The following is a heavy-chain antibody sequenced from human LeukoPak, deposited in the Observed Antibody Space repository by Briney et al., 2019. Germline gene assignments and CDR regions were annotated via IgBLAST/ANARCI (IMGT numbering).Heavy chain of an antibody. Sequence: GGSLRLSCAASGFTFDDYGMSWVRQAPGKGLEWVSGINWNGGSTGYADSVKGRFTISRDNAKNSLYLQMNSLRAEDTAVYYCATSRGSWPDYFDYWGQGTLVTVSS. J-gene: IGHJ4*02. CDR2: INWNGGST. D-gene: IGHD6-13*01. CDR1: GFTFDDYG. V-gene: IGHV3-20*04. CDR3: ATSRGSWPDYFDY.